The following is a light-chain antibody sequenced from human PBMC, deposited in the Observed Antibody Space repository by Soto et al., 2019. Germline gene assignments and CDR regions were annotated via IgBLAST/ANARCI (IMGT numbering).Light chain of an antibody. CDR3: QSFDIRNVV. J-gene: IGLJ2*01. CDR1: GGSIASNY. V-gene: IGLV6-57*02. Sequence: NFMLTQPHSVSESPGKTVTISCTGSGGSIASNYVQWFQQRPGSAPTTVIYEDDQRPSGVPDRFSGSIDSSSNSASLTISGLKTEDEADYYFQSFDIRNVVFGGGTKLTVL. CDR2: EDD.